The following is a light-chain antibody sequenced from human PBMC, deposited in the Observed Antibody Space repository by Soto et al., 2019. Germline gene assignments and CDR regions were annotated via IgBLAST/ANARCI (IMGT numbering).Light chain of an antibody. CDR3: NSYTSTSTGV. CDR2: EVS. CDR1: SSDVGGYNY. V-gene: IGLV2-14*01. Sequence: QSALTQPASVSGSPGQSITISCTGTSSDVGGYNYVSWYQQHPGKAPKLIIYEVSNRPSGVSNRFSGSKSGNTASLTISGLQAEDSADYYCNSYTSTSTGVFGTGTKVTVL. J-gene: IGLJ1*01.